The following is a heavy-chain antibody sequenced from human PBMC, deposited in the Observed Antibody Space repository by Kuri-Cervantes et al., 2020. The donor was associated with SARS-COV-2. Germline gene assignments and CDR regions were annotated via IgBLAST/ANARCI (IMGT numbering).Heavy chain of an antibody. CDR1: GFTFSSYA. Sequence: GGSLRLSCAASGFTFSSYAMHWVRQAPGKGLEYVSAISSNGGSTYYADSVKGRFTISRDNSKNTLYLQMSSLRAEDMAVYYCVKGGSNYASYYYYGMDVWGQGTTVTVSS. CDR3: VKGGSNYASYYYYGMDV. CDR2: ISSNGGST. V-gene: IGHV3-64D*06. D-gene: IGHD4-11*01. J-gene: IGHJ6*02.